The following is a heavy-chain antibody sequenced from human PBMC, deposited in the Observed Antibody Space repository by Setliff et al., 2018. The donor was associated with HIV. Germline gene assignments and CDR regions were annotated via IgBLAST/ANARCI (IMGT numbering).Heavy chain of an antibody. V-gene: IGHV4-4*09. Sequence: PSETLSLTCTVSGGSTSGYYWSWIRQPPGKALEWIGYIYSSGSTNYNPSLKGRVTISEDPSKNQFSLKLTSVTAADTAVYYCARKGDWNYPYDYWGQGRLVTVSS. CDR2: IYSSGST. CDR3: ARKGDWNYPYDY. D-gene: IGHD1-7*01. J-gene: IGHJ4*02. CDR1: GGSTSGYY.